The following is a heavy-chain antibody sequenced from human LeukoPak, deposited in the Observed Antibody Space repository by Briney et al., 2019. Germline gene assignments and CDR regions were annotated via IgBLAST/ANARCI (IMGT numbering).Heavy chain of an antibody. CDR1: GFSVSSNY. CDR2: IYSGGSS. CDR3: ARGAYEGGFFDF. D-gene: IGHD2-21*01. V-gene: IGHV3-53*01. J-gene: IGHJ4*02. Sequence: GGSLRLSCAASGFSVSSNYMSWVRQTPGKGLEWVSVIYSGGSSKYAGSVKGRFTLSRDNSKNTVYLQMNSLTAEDTAVYHCARGAYEGGFFDFWGQGTQVTVSS.